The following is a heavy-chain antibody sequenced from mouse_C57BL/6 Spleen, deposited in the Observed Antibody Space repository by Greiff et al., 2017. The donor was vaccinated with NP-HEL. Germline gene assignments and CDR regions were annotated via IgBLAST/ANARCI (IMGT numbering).Heavy chain of an antibody. CDR3: ARDEGTGTGYFDY. CDR1: GFTFSDYY. CDR2: INYDGSST. J-gene: IGHJ2*01. V-gene: IGHV5-16*01. D-gene: IGHD4-1*01. Sequence: EVMLVESEGGLVQPGSSMKLSCTASGFTFSDYYMAWVRQVPEKGLEWVANINYDGSSTYYLDSLKSRFIISRDNAKNILYLQMSSLKSEDTATYYCARDEGTGTGYFDYWGQGTTLTVSS.